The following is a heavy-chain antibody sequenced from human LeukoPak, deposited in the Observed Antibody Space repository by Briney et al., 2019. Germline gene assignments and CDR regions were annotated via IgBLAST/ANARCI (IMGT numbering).Heavy chain of an antibody. CDR1: GFTVSTNY. J-gene: IGHJ4*02. CDR3: AREDY. V-gene: IGHV3-53*01. CDR2: IYSGGST. Sequence: GRPLRLSCAASGFTVSTNYLSWVRQAPGEGLEWVSVIYSGGSTYYADSVKGRFAISRDNSKNTLYLQMNSLRAEDTAVYYRAREDYWGQGTLVTVSS.